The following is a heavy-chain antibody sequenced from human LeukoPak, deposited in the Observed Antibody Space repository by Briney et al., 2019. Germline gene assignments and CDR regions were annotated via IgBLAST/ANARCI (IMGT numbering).Heavy chain of an antibody. V-gene: IGHV3-9*01. Sequence: PGGSLRLSCTASGFTFKDYAMHWVRQAPGKGLEWVSGISWNSGSLDYADSVKGRFTISRDNARNSLYLQMDSLRAEDTASYYCAKAEGFFGGYYDHWGQGTLVTVSS. CDR3: AKAEGFFGGYYDH. CDR2: ISWNSGSL. CDR1: GFTFKDYA. D-gene: IGHD3-22*01. J-gene: IGHJ5*02.